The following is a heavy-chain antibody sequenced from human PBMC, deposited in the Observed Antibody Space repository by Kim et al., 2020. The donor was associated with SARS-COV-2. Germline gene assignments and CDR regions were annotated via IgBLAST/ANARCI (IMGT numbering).Heavy chain of an antibody. CDR3: ARDRSGYEKNWFDP. V-gene: IGHV1-69*01. Sequence: AQKFQGRVTITADESTSTAYLELSRLRSEDTAVYYCARDRSGYEKNWFDPWGQGTLVTVSS. J-gene: IGHJ5*02. D-gene: IGHD5-12*01.